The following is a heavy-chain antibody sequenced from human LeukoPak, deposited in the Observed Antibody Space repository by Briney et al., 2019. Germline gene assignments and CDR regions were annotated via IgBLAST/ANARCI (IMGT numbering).Heavy chain of an antibody. Sequence: PGGSLRLSCAASGFTVGSNYMSWVRQAPGKGLEWVSVIYSGGSTYYADSVKGRFTISRDNSKNTLYLQMNSLRAEDTAVYYCARGFSGVLRYFDYWGQGTLVTVSS. D-gene: IGHD3-9*01. CDR3: ARGFSGVLRYFDY. CDR1: GFTVGSNY. J-gene: IGHJ4*02. V-gene: IGHV3-53*01. CDR2: IYSGGST.